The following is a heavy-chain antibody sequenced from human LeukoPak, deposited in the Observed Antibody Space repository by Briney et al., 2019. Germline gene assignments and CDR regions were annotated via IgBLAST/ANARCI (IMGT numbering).Heavy chain of an antibody. CDR2: INHSGST. CDR3: ARVVELTTYYYGMDV. Sequence: SETLSLTCAVYGGSFSGYYWSWIRQPPGKGLEWIGEINHSGSTNYNPSLKSRVTISVDTSKNQFSLKLSSVTAADTAVYYCARVVELTTYYYGMDVWGQGTTVTVSS. J-gene: IGHJ6*02. D-gene: IGHD1-7*01. V-gene: IGHV4-34*01. CDR1: GGSFSGYY.